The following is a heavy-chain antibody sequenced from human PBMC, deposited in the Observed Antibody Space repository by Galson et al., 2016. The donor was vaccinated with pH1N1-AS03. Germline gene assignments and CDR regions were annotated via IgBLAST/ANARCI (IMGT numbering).Heavy chain of an antibody. J-gene: IGHJ4*02. CDR1: GYTFTAYY. V-gene: IGHV1-2*02. CDR3: ARGGDHASY. D-gene: IGHD3-10*01. Sequence: SVKVSCKASGYTFTAYYIHRVRQAPGQGLEWMGWIDPDHDGGTRYAQKFQGRVTMARQISTTTAYLELRSLRSDATAVYYCARGGDHASYWGQGTLVTVSS. CDR2: IDPDHDGGT.